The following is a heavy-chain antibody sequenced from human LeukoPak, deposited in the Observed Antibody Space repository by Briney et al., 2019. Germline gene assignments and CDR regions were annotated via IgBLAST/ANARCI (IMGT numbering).Heavy chain of an antibody. CDR3: ARDRGRIIVGQFDY. CDR2: INPNSGGT. J-gene: IGHJ4*02. Sequence: GASVKVSCKASGYTFTGYYMHWVRQAPGQGLEWMGWINPNSGGTNYAQKFQGRVTMTRDTSISTAYMELSRLRSDDTAVYYCARDRGRIIVGQFDYWGQGTLVTVSS. V-gene: IGHV1-2*02. D-gene: IGHD1-26*01. CDR1: GYTFTGYY.